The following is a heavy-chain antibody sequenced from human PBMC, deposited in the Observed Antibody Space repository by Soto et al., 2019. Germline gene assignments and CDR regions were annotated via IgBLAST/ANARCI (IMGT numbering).Heavy chain of an antibody. J-gene: IGHJ3*02. V-gene: IGHV1-69*12. CDR1: GGTFSSYA. CDR3: ARGGYYYDSSGKSETDAFDI. D-gene: IGHD3-22*01. CDR2: IIPIFGTA. Sequence: QVQLVQSGAEVKKPGSSVKVSCKASGGTFSSYAISWVRQAPGQGLEWMGGIIPIFGTANYAQKFQGRVTITADESKSTAYMELSSLRSEDTAVYYCARGGYYYDSSGKSETDAFDIWGQGTMVTVSS.